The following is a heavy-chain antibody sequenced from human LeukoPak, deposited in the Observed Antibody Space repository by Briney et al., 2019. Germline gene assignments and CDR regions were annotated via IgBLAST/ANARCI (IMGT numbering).Heavy chain of an antibody. Sequence: SVKVSCKASGGTFNSHAISWVRQAPGQGLQWMGRFIPIFGTANYAQKFQGRVSITTDASTSTAYMQLSSLRFDDTAVYYCARDLGITGTYDNHCFDYWGQGTLVTASS. CDR3: ARDLGITGTYDNHCFDY. CDR2: FIPIFGTA. V-gene: IGHV1-69*05. D-gene: IGHD1-20*01. CDR1: GGTFNSHA. J-gene: IGHJ4*02.